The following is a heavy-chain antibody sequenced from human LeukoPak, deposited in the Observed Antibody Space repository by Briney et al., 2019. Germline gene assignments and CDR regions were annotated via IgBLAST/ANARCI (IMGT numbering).Heavy chain of an antibody. CDR3: ASSGYNWNSGLLYYYYYGMDV. CDR2: IIPIFGTA. V-gene: IGHV1-69*13. CDR1: GGTFISYA. Sequence: GASVKVSCKASGGTFISYAISWVRQAPGQGLEWMGGIIPIFGTANYAQKFQGRVTITADESTSTAYMELSSLRSEDTAVYYCASSGYNWNSGLLYYYYYGMDVWGQGTTVTVSS. J-gene: IGHJ6*02. D-gene: IGHD1-7*01.